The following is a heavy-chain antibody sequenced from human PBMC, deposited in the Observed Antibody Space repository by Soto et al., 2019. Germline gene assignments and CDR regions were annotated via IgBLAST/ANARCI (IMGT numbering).Heavy chain of an antibody. Sequence: QVQLVQSGAEVKKPGSSVKVSCKASGGTFSSYAVSWVRQAPGQGLEWMGAIIPLHGTINYARKFQGRVTMTADESTTTVYMDLSSLRSEDTAVYYCASDRGELLHDFWGQGTLVTVSS. CDR2: IIPLHGTI. D-gene: IGHD3-16*01. CDR3: ASDRGELLHDF. V-gene: IGHV1-69*11. J-gene: IGHJ4*02. CDR1: GGTFSSYA.